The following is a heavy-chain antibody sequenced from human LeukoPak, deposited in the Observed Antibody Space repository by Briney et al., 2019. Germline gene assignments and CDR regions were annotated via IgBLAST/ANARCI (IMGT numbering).Heavy chain of an antibody. D-gene: IGHD6-19*01. J-gene: IGHJ4*02. Sequence: SETLSLTCTVSGGSISSGSYYWSWIRQPAGKGLEWIGRIYTSGSTNCDPSLKSRVTISVDTSKNQFSLKLSSVTAADTAVYYCASCEVAGTGVDYWGQGTLVTVSS. V-gene: IGHV4-61*02. CDR2: IYTSGST. CDR3: ASCEVAGTGVDY. CDR1: GGSISSGSYY.